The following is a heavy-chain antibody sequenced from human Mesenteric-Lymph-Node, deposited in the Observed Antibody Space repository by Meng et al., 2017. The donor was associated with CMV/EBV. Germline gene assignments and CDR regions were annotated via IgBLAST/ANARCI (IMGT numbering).Heavy chain of an antibody. CDR1: GFTFSSYA. Sequence: GESLKISCAASGFTFSSYAMSWVRRAPGEGLEWVSSISGIGGSRYYVDSVKGRFTISRDNSKNTLFLQMNSLRVEDTALYYCAKDLNAMDVWGQGTTVTVSS. J-gene: IGHJ6*02. V-gene: IGHV3-23*01. CDR3: AKDLNAMDV. CDR2: ISGIGGSR.